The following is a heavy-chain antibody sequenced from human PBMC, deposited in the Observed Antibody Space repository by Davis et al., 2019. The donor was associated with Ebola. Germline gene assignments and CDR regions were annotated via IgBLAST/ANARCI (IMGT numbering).Heavy chain of an antibody. Sequence: PGGSLRLSCAASGFTFSSYWMSWVRQAPGKGLEWVATIRKDGVQKFYVDSVKGRFIISRDNARNSLYLQMNSLKNEDTAVYYCARVVSGYWGQGTLVSVSS. CDR3: ARVVSGY. V-gene: IGHV3-7*03. CDR2: IRKDGVQK. D-gene: IGHD6-25*01. CDR1: GFTFSSYW. J-gene: IGHJ4*02.